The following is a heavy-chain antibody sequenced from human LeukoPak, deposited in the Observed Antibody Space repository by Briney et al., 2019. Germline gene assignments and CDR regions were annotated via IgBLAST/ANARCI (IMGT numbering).Heavy chain of an antibody. CDR1: GFTFSSYG. V-gene: IGHV3-30*02. CDR2: IRYDGNNK. CDR3: AKNNLVGATVEAFDI. D-gene: IGHD1-26*01. J-gene: IGHJ3*02. Sequence: PGGSLRLSCAASGFTFSSYGMHWVRQAPGKGLEWVTFIRYDGNNKYFAYSVKGRFTISRDNSKNTLYLQMNSLRAEDTAVYYCAKNNLVGATVEAFDIWGQGTMVAVSS.